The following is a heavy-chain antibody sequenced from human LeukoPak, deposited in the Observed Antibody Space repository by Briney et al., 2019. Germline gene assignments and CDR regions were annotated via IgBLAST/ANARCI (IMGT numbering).Heavy chain of an antibody. CDR3: ARVNPTDSSGSYGSFDY. CDR2: INPNSGGT. CDR1: GYTFTGYY. J-gene: IGHJ4*02. Sequence: GASVKVSCKASGYTFTGYYMHWVRQAPGQGLEWMGWINPNSGGTNYAQKFQGRVTMTRDTSISTAYMELSRLRSDDTAVYYCARVNPTDSSGSYGSFDYWGQGTLVTVSS. D-gene: IGHD3-22*01. V-gene: IGHV1-2*02.